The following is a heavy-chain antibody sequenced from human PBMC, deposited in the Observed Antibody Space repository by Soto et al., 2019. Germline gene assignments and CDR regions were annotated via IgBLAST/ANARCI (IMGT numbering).Heavy chain of an antibody. J-gene: IGHJ5*02. CDR1: GYSISSGYY. Sequence: SETLSLTCAVSGYSISSGYYWGWLRQPPGKGLEWIGSIYHVGSTYYNPSLNSRITLSIDMTNNHVSLLMNSVTAADPAVTYCARVGPWVPYYYDSSPYTFENWFDPWGQGTLVTVSS. CDR3: ARVGPWVPYYYDSSPYTFENWFDP. CDR2: IYHVGST. D-gene: IGHD3-22*01. V-gene: IGHV4-38-2*01.